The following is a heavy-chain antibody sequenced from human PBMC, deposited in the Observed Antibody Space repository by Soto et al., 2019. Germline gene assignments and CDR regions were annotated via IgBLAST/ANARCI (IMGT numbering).Heavy chain of an antibody. CDR1: GGSISSGGYY. V-gene: IGHV4-31*03. D-gene: IGHD2-2*01. J-gene: IGHJ5*02. CDR3: VRGGGWGGDIVLVPAAPPSFDP. Sequence: QVQLQESGPGLVKPSQTLSLTCTVSGGSISSGGYYWSWIRQHPGKGLEWIGYIYYSGSTYYNPSLKSRVTISVDTSKNQFSLKLSSVTAADTAVYYCVRGGGWGGDIVLVPAAPPSFDPWGQGTLVTVSS. CDR2: IYYSGST.